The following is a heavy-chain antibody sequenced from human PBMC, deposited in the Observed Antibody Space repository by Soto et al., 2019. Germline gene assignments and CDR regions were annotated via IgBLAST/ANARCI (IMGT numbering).Heavy chain of an antibody. J-gene: IGHJ6*02. CDR3: ARRDSSSGVYGMDV. D-gene: IGHD6-6*01. CDR1: GDTFTSYD. V-gene: IGHV1-8*01. Sequence: AAVKVSCKASGDTFTSYDFNWVRQATGQGLEWMGWMNPNSGNTGYAQKFQGRVTMTRNTPIRTAYMKLISRRSEDTAAYYCARRDSSSGVYGMDVWGQGTTVTVSS. CDR2: MNPNSGNT.